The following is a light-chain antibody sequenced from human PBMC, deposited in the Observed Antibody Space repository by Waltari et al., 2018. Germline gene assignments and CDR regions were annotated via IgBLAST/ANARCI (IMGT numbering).Light chain of an antibody. J-gene: IGLJ3*02. V-gene: IGLV4-69*01. Sequence: QLVLTQSPSASASLGASVKLTCTLSRGHSSNIIAWHQQQPEKGPGYLMKVNSDGSHSKGDEIPDRFSGSSSGAERYLTISSLQSEDEADYYCQTGGHGTWVFGGGTKLTVL. CDR2: VNSDGSH. CDR3: QTGGHGTWV. CDR1: RGHSSNI.